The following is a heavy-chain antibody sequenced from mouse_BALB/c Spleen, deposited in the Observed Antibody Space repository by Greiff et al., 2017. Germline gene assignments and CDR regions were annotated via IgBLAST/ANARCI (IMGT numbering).Heavy chain of an antibody. D-gene: IGHD1-2*01. V-gene: IGHV5-6-5*01. Sequence: EVKLVESGGGLVKPGGSLKLSCAASGFTFSSYAMSWVRQTPEKRLEWVASISSGGSTYYPDSVKGRFTISRDNARNILYLQMSSLRSEDTAMYYCASNYGYDYYAMDYWGQGTSVTVSS. CDR3: ASNYGYDYYAMDY. CDR1: GFTFSSYA. J-gene: IGHJ4*01. CDR2: ISSGGST.